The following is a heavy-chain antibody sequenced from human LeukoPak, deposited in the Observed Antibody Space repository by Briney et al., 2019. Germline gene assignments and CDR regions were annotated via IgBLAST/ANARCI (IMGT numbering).Heavy chain of an antibody. D-gene: IGHD3-16*01. V-gene: IGHV3-30*03. J-gene: IGHJ4*02. CDR2: ISYDGTHK. CDR3: ARDKDGWGIHDF. CDR1: GCSFSDYG. Sequence: GGSLRLSCAASGCSFSDYGLHWVRQAPGKGLEWVALISYDGTHKNFADSVKGRFTISRDNSKFTMYLEMNSLRAEDTAVYFCARDKDGWGIHDFWGLGTLVSVSS.